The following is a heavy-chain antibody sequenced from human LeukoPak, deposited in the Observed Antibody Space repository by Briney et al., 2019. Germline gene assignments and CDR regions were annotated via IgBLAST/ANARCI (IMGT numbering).Heavy chain of an antibody. CDR3: ARPGRADAFDI. V-gene: IGHV3-7*04. J-gene: IGHJ3*02. Sequence: GGSLRLSCAASGFTFSGYWMNWVRQAPGKGLDWVANIKQDGSEKYYVHSVKGRFTISRDNAKSLLYLQMNRLRAEDTAVYYCARPGRADAFDIWGQGTMVTVSS. CDR1: GFTFSGYW. CDR2: IKQDGSEK.